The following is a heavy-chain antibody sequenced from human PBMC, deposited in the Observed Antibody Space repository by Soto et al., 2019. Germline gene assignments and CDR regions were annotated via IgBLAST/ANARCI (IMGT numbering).Heavy chain of an antibody. CDR3: AKNGLDNSPSAIDS. V-gene: IGHV3-23*01. Sequence: PGGSLRLSCAASGLTFRNNVLSWVRQAPGKALDWVSGITGSGRDTYYADSVKGRFTISRDNSKNMVFLQMNSLRAEDTALYYCAKNGLDNSPSAIDSWGPGTPVTVSS. D-gene: IGHD2-8*01. CDR2: ITGSGRDT. CDR1: GLTFRNNV. J-gene: IGHJ4*02.